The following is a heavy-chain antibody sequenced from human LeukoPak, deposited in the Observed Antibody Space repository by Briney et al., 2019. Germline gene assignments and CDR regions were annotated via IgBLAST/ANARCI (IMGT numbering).Heavy chain of an antibody. J-gene: IGHJ4*02. V-gene: IGHV3-53*01. CDR2: IYSAGYT. CDR3: ATFSYAGNAGGSVGY. Sequence: GGSLRLSCAASGFTFSSYEMNWVRQAPGKGLEWVSVIYSAGYTYYADSVKGRFTISRDTSKNTVYLQVNTLRAEDTAVYYCATFSYAGNAGGSVGYWGQGTLVTVSS. CDR1: GFTFSSYE. D-gene: IGHD4-23*01.